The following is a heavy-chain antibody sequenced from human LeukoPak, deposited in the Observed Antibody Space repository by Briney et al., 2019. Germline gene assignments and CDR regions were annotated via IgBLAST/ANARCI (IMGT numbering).Heavy chain of an antibody. CDR3: ARETAAKNY. V-gene: IGHV4-61*02. Sequence: SQTLSLTCTISGGSISSDSDYWSWIRQPAGKGLEWLGRIHIRGSTNYNPSLKSRVTISLDTSKNQFSLKLSSVTAADTAVYYWARETAAKNYGGRGPRVTVPS. CDR2: IHIRGST. CDR1: GGSISSDSDY. J-gene: IGHJ4*02. D-gene: IGHD2-2*01.